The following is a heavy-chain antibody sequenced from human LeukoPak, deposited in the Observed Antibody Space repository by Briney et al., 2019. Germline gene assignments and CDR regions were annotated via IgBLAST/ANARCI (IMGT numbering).Heavy chain of an antibody. Sequence: GGSLRLSCAASGFTFTNYWMTWVRQAPGKGLEWVANIKQDGSETYYVDSVRGRFTASRDDAKNSLHLEMDSLRVEDTAVYYCTRAEGLGPGAHFHQWSEGALVIVSS. V-gene: IGHV3-7*03. J-gene: IGHJ4*02. CDR3: TRAEGLGPGAHFHQ. CDR2: IKQDGSET. CDR1: GFTFTNYW.